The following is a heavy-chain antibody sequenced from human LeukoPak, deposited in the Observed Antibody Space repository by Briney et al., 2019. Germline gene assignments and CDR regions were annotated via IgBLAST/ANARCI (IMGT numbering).Heavy chain of an antibody. V-gene: IGHV3-7*01. D-gene: IGHD6-19*01. J-gene: IGHJ4*02. CDR1: GFTFSSYW. CDR2: IKQDESEK. CDR3: AREGVLVAGRRHLDY. Sequence: GGSLRLSCAASGFTFSSYWMSWVRQAPGKGLEWVANIKQDESEKYYVDSVKGRFTISRDNAKNSLYLQMNSLRAEDTAVYYCAREGVLVAGRRHLDYWGQGTLVTVSS.